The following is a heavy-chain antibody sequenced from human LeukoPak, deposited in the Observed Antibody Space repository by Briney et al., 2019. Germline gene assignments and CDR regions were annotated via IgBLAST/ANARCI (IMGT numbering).Heavy chain of an antibody. D-gene: IGHD5-24*01. Sequence: GGSLRLSCSASGFTFSNYFMSWVRQAPGRGLEWVSGISGSGDTTYYADSVKGRFTISRDNSKNTLYLQMHSLRAEDTAVYSCAKVGREDYFDYWGQGTLVTVSS. V-gene: IGHV3-23*01. J-gene: IGHJ4*02. CDR2: ISGSGDTT. CDR3: AKVGREDYFDY. CDR1: GFTFSNYF.